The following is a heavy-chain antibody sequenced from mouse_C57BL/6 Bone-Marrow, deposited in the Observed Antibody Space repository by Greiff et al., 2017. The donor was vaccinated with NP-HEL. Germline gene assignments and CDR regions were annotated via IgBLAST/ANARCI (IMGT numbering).Heavy chain of an antibody. CDR3: ARYYYEGYFDV. CDR2: ISNLAYSI. J-gene: IGHJ1*03. CDR1: GFTFSDYG. D-gene: IGHD1-1*01. V-gene: IGHV5-15*01. Sequence: EVNLVESGGGLVQPGGSLKLSCAASGFTFSDYGMAWVRQAPRKGPEWVAFISNLAYSIYYADTVTGRFTISRENAKNTLYLEMSSLRSEDTAMYYCARYYYEGYFDVWGTGTTVTVSS.